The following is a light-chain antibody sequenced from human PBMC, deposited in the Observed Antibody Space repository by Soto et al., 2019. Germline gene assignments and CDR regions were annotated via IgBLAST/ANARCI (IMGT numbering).Light chain of an antibody. Sequence: EIVMTQSPATLSVSPGEIATLSCRASQSINSKLAWYQQKPGQAPRLLIYGASIRATGIPARFSGSGSGTEFILTISSLQSEDLAVYYCQEYNHWHPITFGGGTKVEIK. V-gene: IGKV3-15*01. CDR2: GAS. CDR1: QSINSK. CDR3: QEYNHWHPIT. J-gene: IGKJ4*01.